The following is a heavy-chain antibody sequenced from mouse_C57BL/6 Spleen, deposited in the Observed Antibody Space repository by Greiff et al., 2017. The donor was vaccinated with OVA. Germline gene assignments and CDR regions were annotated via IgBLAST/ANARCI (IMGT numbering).Heavy chain of an antibody. CDR1: GYSITSDY. CDR2: ISYSGST. CDR3: ARYPIYYGSSHWYFDV. Sequence: VQLKESGPGLAKPSQTLSLTCSVTGYSITSDYWNWIRKFPGNKLEYMGYISYSGSTYYNPSLKSRISITRDTSKNQYYLQLNSVTTEDTATYYCARYPIYYGSSHWYFDVWGTGTTVTVSS. J-gene: IGHJ1*03. V-gene: IGHV3-8*01. D-gene: IGHD1-1*01.